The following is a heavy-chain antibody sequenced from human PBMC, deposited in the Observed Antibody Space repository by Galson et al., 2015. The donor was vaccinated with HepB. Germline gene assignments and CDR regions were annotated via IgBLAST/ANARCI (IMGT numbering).Heavy chain of an antibody. D-gene: IGHD3-22*01. CDR2: ISYDATKK. Sequence: SLRLSCAASGFTFSNYAMHWVRQTPGKGLEWVAVISYDATKKYYIDAVKGRFSISRDNSKGTVYLQMSSLRAEDTAVYYCARDLYSYAADYYYHNGLDVWSQGTTVTVSS. V-gene: IGHV3-30*04. J-gene: IGHJ6*02. CDR3: ARDLYSYAADYYYHNGLDV. CDR1: GFTFSNYA.